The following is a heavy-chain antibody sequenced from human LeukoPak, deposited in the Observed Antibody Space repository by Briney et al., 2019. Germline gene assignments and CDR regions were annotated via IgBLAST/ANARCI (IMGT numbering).Heavy chain of an antibody. Sequence: SETLSLTCTVSGGSISSYYWSWIRQPPGKGLEWIGYIYYSGRTNYNPSLKCRVTISVDPSKNQFSLKLSSVPAADTAVYYCAIGRPGYFDYWGQGTLVTVSS. CDR2: IYYSGRT. CDR1: GGSISSYY. CDR3: AIGRPGYFDY. V-gene: IGHV4-59*01. J-gene: IGHJ4*02.